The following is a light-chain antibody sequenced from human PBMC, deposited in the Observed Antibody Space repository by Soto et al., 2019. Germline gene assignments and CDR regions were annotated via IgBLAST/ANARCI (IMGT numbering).Light chain of an antibody. CDR3: QQYERYWAT. CDR2: DVS. V-gene: IGKV1-5*01. Sequence: DIRMTQSPSTLSASVGDTVTITCRASQKVSPWLAWYQQKPGEAPNLLIYDVSSLKRGVPSRFSGSGSGTEFTFTISSLPPYGFDTYYGQQYERYWATFGEGMKVGIK. J-gene: IGKJ1*01. CDR1: QKVSPW.